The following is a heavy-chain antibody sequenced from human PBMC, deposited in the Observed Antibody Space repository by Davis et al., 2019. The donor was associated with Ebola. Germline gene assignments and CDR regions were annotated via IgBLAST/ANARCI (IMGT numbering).Heavy chain of an antibody. CDR3: AKDTYMGSVELGAFDI. CDR1: GFTFSSYA. CDR2: ISGSGGST. D-gene: IGHD1-1*01. V-gene: IGHV3-23*01. J-gene: IGHJ3*02. Sequence: GESLKISCAASGFTFSSYAMSWVRQAPGKGLEWVSAISGSGGSTYYADSVKGRFTISRDNSKNTLYLQMNSLRGEDTAVYYCAKDTYMGSVELGAFDIWGQGTMITVSS.